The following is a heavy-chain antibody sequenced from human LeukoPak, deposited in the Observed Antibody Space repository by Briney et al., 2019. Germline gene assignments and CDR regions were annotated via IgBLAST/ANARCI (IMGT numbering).Heavy chain of an antibody. D-gene: IGHD6-13*01. CDR3: ARRDIAAAGTGAFDI. J-gene: IGHJ3*02. CDR1: GYSIGSGYY. V-gene: IGHV4-38-2*02. CDR2: IYHSGST. Sequence: PSETLSLTCTVSGYSIGSGYYWGWIRQPPGKGLEWIGSIYHSGSTYYNPSLKSRVTISVDTSKNQFSLKLSSVTAADTAVYYCARRDIAAAGTGAFDIWGQGTMVTVSS.